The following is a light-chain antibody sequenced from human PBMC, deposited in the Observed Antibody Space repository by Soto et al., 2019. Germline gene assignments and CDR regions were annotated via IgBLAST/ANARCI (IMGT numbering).Light chain of an antibody. CDR1: QSISKW. CDR3: QHYNTYSGGT. Sequence: DIQMTQSPSTLSASVGDRVTITCWASQSISKWLAWYQQKPGKAPILLIYDASNLESGVPSRFGGSGSGTEFTLTISSLQPDDFATYFCQHYNTYSGGTFGQGTKLEI. CDR2: DAS. V-gene: IGKV1-5*01. J-gene: IGKJ2*01.